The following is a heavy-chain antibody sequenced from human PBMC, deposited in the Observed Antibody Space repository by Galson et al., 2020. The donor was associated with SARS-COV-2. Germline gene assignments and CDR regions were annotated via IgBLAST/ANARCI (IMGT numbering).Heavy chain of an antibody. Sequence: GESLKISCAASGFTFSSYSMNWVRQAPGKGLEWVSSISSSSSYIYYADSVKGRFTISRDNAKNSLYLQMNSLRAEDTAVYYCARDHFMITFGGFYDYWGQGTLVTVSS. V-gene: IGHV3-21*01. CDR2: ISSSSSYI. D-gene: IGHD3-16*01. CDR1: GFTFSSYS. CDR3: ARDHFMITFGGFYDY. J-gene: IGHJ4*02.